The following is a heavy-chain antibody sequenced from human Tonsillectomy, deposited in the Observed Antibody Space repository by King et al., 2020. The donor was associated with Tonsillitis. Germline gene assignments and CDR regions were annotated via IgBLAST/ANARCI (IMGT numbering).Heavy chain of an antibody. Sequence: VQLVESGGGLVKPGESLRLSCVASGFTFSDYYMSWIRQAPGKGLEWVSYISSTGDTISYTDSVKGRFTISRDNAENSLYLRMNSLRAEDTAVYYCARDFSAGYYGSGSYNDYWGQGTLVTVSS. CDR3: ARDFSAGYYGSGSYNDY. D-gene: IGHD3-10*01. CDR2: ISSTGDTI. CDR1: GFTFSDYY. J-gene: IGHJ4*02. V-gene: IGHV3-11*01.